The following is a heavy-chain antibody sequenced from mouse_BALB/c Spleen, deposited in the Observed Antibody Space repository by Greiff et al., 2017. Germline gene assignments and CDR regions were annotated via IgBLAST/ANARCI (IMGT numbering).Heavy chain of an antibody. CDR3: ARGNYYGNYEFAY. J-gene: IGHJ3*01. V-gene: IGHV2-2*02. D-gene: IGHD2-1*01. Sequence: VQLQQSGPGLVQPSQSLSITCTVSGFSLTSYGVHWVRQSPGKGLEWLGVIWSGGSTDYNAAFISRLSISKDNSKSQVFFKMNSLQANDTAIYYCARGNYYGNYEFAYWGQGTLVTVSA. CDR1: GFSLTSYG. CDR2: IWSGGST.